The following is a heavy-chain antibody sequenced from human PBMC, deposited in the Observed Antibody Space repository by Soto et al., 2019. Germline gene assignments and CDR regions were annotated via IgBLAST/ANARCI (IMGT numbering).Heavy chain of an antibody. CDR2: IRSKAYGGTT. CDR1: GFTFGDYA. Sequence: PGGSLRLSSTASGFTFGDYAMSWVRQAPGKGLEWVGFIRSKAYGGTTEYAASVKGRFTISRDDSKSIAYLQMNSLKTEDTAVYYCTREYPVLRFLVKLHYYYYGMDVWGQGTTVTVSS. J-gene: IGHJ6*02. D-gene: IGHD3-3*01. CDR3: TREYPVLRFLVKLHYYYYGMDV. V-gene: IGHV3-49*04.